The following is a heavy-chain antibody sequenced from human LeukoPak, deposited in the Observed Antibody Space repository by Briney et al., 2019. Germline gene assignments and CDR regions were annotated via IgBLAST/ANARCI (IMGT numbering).Heavy chain of an antibody. Sequence: RGSLRLSCVASGFPFSSYWMTWVRQAPGKGLEWVADIKQDGSKKSYVDSVKGRFTISRDNAKNSLYLQMNSLRAEDTAIYYCTRVGYIDEGIDYWGQGTLVTVSS. V-gene: IGHV3-7*04. D-gene: IGHD5-24*01. CDR3: TRVGYIDEGIDY. CDR1: GFPFSSYW. J-gene: IGHJ4*02. CDR2: IKQDGSKK.